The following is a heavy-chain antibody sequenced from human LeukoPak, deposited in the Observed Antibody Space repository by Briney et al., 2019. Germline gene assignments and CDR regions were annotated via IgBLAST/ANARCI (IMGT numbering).Heavy chain of an antibody. Sequence: SVKVSCKASGGTFSSYAISWVRQAPGQGLEWMGGIIPIFGTANYAQKFRGRLTITADIPTSTVYMELSSLRSEDTAVYYCAREDDTGRYMGDDAFDIWGQGTMVTVSS. CDR2: IIPIFGTA. D-gene: IGHD1-26*01. V-gene: IGHV1-69*06. CDR3: AREDDTGRYMGDDAFDI. J-gene: IGHJ3*02. CDR1: GGTFSSYA.